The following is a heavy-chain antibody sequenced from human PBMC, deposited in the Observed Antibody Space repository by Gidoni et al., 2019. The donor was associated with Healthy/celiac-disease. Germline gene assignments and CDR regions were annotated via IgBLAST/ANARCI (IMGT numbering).Heavy chain of an antibody. J-gene: IGHJ4*02. D-gene: IGHD2-15*01. CDR3: ARPGYCSGGSCYRDFDY. V-gene: IGHV4-39*01. CDR2: IYYSGST. Sequence: QLQLQESGPGLVTPSETLSLTCTVSGGSISSSSYYWGWIRQPPGKGLEWIGSIYYSGSTYYNPSLKSRVTISVDTSKNQFSLKLSSVTAADTAVYYCARPGYCSGGSCYRDFDYWGQGTLVTVSS. CDR1: GGSISSSSYY.